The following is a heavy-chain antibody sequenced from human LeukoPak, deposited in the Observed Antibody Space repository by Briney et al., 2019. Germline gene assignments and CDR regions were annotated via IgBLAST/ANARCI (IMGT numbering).Heavy chain of an antibody. CDR3: AKCPTVTRSPKNWLDP. D-gene: IGHD4-17*01. V-gene: IGHV3-30-3*02. CDR1: GFTFSSYA. Sequence: QPGGSLRLSCAASGFTFSSYAMHWVRQAPGKGLEWVAVISYDGSNKYYADSVKGRFTISRDNSKNTLYLQMNSLRAEDTAVYYCAKCPTVTRSPKNWLDPWGQGTLVTVSS. J-gene: IGHJ5*02. CDR2: ISYDGSNK.